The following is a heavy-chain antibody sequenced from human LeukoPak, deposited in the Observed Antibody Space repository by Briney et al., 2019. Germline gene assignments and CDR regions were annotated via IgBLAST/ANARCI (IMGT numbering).Heavy chain of an antibody. D-gene: IGHD6-6*01. Sequence: GGSLRLSCAASGFTFSSYAMHWVRQAPGKRLEWVAVISYDGSNKYYADSMKGRFTISRDNSKNTLYLQMNSLRAEDTAVYYCARWQLGVWVPQNQVYGMNVWGQGTTVTVSS. CDR3: ARWQLGVWVPQNQVYGMNV. CDR1: GFTFSSYA. V-gene: IGHV3-30-3*01. CDR2: ISYDGSNK. J-gene: IGHJ6*02.